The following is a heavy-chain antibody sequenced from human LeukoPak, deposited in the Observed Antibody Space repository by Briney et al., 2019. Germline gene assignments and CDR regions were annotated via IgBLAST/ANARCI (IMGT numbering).Heavy chain of an antibody. V-gene: IGHV3-13*01. CDR3: AGGAGPRIAAAGIGWFDP. Sequence: GGSLRLSCAASGFTFSSYDMHWVRQATGKGLEWVSAIGTAGDTYYPGSVKGRFTISRENAKNSLYLQMNSLRAGDTAVYYCAGGAGPRIAAAGIGWFDPWGQGTLVTVSS. CDR2: IGTAGDT. J-gene: IGHJ5*02. D-gene: IGHD6-13*01. CDR1: GFTFSSYD.